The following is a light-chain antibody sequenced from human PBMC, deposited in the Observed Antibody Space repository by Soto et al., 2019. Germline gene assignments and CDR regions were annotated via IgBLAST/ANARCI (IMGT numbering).Light chain of an antibody. V-gene: IGKV3-20*01. J-gene: IGKJ3*01. CDR3: QQYGRSLFT. Sequence: EIVLTQSPGTLSLSPGERATLSCRASQSVSSSYLAWYQQKPGQAPRLLIYGASSRATGIPDKFSGSGYGTDFTLTISRLEPEDLAVYYCQQYGRSLFTFGPGTKVDIK. CDR2: GAS. CDR1: QSVSSSY.